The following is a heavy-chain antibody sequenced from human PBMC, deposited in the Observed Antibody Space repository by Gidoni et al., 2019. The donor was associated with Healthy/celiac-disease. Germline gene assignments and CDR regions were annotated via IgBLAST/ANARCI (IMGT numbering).Heavy chain of an antibody. CDR3: AGCRDYIDAFDI. Sequence: SGYYWGWIRQPPGKGLAWSGSIYHSGSTYYNRSLKSRVPISVDTSNIQFSLKLGSVTAAYTAVYYCAGCRDYIDAFDIWGQGTMVTVSS. CDR2: IYHSGST. V-gene: IGHV4-38-2*01. J-gene: IGHJ3*02. CDR1: SGYY. D-gene: IGHD4-4*01.